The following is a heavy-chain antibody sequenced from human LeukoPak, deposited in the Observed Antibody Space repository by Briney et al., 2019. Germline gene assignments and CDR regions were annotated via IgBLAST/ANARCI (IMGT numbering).Heavy chain of an antibody. D-gene: IGHD3-3*01. Sequence: GGSLRLSCAASGFTFSSYNMNWVRQAPGKGLEWVSSISSSSSYIYYADSVKGRFTISRDNAKNSLYLQMNSLRAEDTAVYYCARDGDMRTTTIFGVVLGWGQGTLVTVSS. CDR1: GFTFSSYN. CDR3: ARDGDMRTTTIFGVVLG. V-gene: IGHV3-21*01. J-gene: IGHJ4*02. CDR2: ISSSSSYI.